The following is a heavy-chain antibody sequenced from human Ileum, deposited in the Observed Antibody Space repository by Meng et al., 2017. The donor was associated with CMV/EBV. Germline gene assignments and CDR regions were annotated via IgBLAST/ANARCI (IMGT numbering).Heavy chain of an antibody. CDR1: RGSIGSDY. V-gene: IGHV4-4*07. Sequence: QVRPQDSAPELVTPADTLPLTCTLSRGSIGSDYWSWIRQPAGKGLEWIGRIYTSGSTNYNPSLKSRVTMSVDTSKTQFSLKLSSVTAADTAVYYCARGPYSSSWSSFDYWGQGTLVTVSS. CDR2: IYTSGST. J-gene: IGHJ4*02. D-gene: IGHD6-13*01. CDR3: ARGPYSSSWSSFDY.